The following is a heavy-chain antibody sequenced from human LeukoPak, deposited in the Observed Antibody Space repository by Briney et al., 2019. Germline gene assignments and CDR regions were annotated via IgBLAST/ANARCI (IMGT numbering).Heavy chain of an antibody. J-gene: IGHJ4*02. D-gene: IGHD3-22*01. CDR1: GCTFSSYG. CDR3: AKDRHYYDTSGYNY. Sequence: GGSLRLSCAVSGCTFSSYGMSWVRQAPGKGLEWVSAISASGGSTYYADSVKGRFTISRDNSKNTLYLQMSRLRAEDTAVYYCAKDRHYYDTSGYNYWGQGTLVTVSS. V-gene: IGHV3-23*01. CDR2: ISASGGST.